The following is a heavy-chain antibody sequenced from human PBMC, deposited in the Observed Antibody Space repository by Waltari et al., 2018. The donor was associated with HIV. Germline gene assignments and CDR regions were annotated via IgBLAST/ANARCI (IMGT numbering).Heavy chain of an antibody. J-gene: IGHJ4*02. Sequence: QVQLVQSEAAVKKPGASVRVSCKTSGYTFTGNYVHWVRQAPGQGLEWMGWINPNTGGTNYAQHFQGRVSMTTDTSTSTAYMELFSLRSDDTAVYFCARHLHFDFWGQGTLVSVSS. CDR3: ARHLHFDF. CDR1: GYTFTGNY. V-gene: IGHV1-2*02. CDR2: INPNTGGT.